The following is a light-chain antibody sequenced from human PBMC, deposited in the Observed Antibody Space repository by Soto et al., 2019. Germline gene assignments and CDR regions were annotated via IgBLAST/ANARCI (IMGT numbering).Light chain of an antibody. CDR1: QSVSSSY. CDR3: QQYGSSPPWT. Sequence: EIVLTQSPGTLSLSPGERATLSCRASQSVSSSYLAWYQQKPGKAPRLLIYGASSRATGIPDRFSGSGSGTDVTLTISRLEPEDVAVYYCQQYGSSPPWTFGQVTKVEIK. CDR2: GAS. V-gene: IGKV3-20*01. J-gene: IGKJ1*01.